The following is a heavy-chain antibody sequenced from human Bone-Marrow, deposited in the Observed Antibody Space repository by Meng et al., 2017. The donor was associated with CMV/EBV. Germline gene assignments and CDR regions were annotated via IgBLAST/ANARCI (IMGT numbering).Heavy chain of an antibody. CDR2: INPNSGGT. J-gene: IGHJ6*02. D-gene: IGHD3-3*01. CDR3: ARVSFRAFLEWLSFMDV. Sequence: ASVKVSCKASGYTFTGYYMHWVRQAPGQGLEWMGWINPNSGGTNYAQKFQGRVTMTRDTSISTAYMELSRLRSDDTAVYYCARVSFRAFLEWLSFMDVWGQGTTVTSP. CDR1: GYTFTGYY. V-gene: IGHV1-2*02.